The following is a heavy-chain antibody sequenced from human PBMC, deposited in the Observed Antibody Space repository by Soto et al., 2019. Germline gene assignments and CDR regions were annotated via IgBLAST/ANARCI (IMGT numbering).Heavy chain of an antibody. CDR3: ARMLKRGTSDWIQIDY. CDR2: FEWGDDK. V-gene: IGHV2-70*01. J-gene: IGHJ4*02. CDR1: GFPLTTTGMC. D-gene: IGHD3-9*01. Sequence: SGPTLVNPTQTLTLTCTVSGFPLTTTGMCVTCIRQPPGKALEWLALFEWGDDKNYNTSLMSRLTLSKDTSKNQVILTMTNMDPVDTGTYYCARMLKRGTSDWIQIDYWGQGTLVTVSS.